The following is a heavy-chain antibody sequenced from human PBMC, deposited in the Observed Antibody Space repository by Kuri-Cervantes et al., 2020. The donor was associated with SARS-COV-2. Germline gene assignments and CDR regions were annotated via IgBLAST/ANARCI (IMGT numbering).Heavy chain of an antibody. J-gene: IGHJ6*02. Sequence: ASVKVSCKASGYTFTSYGISWVGQAPGQGLEWMGGISAYNGNTNDAQKRQGSVTMTTDTSTSTAYMELRSRRSDDTVVYYGTRFGSFTIFGMPPHLRYYYYGMDVWGQGTTVTVSS. CDR3: TRFGSFTIFGMPPHLRYYYYGMDV. CDR2: ISAYNGNT. V-gene: IGHV1-18*01. CDR1: GYTFTSYG. D-gene: IGHD3-3*01.